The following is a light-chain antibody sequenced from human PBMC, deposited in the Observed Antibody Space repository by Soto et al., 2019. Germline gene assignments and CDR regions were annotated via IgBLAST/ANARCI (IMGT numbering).Light chain of an antibody. CDR3: QHYNSYSEA. J-gene: IGKJ1*01. CDR1: QGINSY. CDR2: KAS. V-gene: IGKV1-5*03. Sequence: DIQMSQSPSTLSVSVGDRVTITCGASQGINSYLAWYQEKPGKAPKLLIYKASTLKSGVPSRFSGSGSGTEFTLTISSLQPDDFATYYCQHYNSYSEAFGQGTKVHI.